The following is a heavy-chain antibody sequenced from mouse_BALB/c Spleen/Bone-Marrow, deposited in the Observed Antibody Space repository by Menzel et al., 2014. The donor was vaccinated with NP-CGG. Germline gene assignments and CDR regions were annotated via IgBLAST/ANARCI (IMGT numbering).Heavy chain of an antibody. J-gene: IGHJ2*01. CDR3: ARRHYGDY. D-gene: IGHD1-1*02. CDR2: VNPNNDGT. CDR1: GYSFTGYY. V-gene: IGHV1-18*01. Sequence: EVQLQQSGPNLVKPGAPVKISCKASGYSFTGYYMHWVKQSHGKSLEWIGRVNPNNDGTTYTQKFKGKAILTVDKSSSTAYMELRSLTSEDSAVYYCARRHYGDYWGQGTTLTVSS.